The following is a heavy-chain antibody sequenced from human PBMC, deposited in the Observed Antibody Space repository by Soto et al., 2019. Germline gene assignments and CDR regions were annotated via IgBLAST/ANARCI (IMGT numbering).Heavy chain of an antibody. CDR3: ARDYRSAGTDWFDP. CDR2: ISYDGSNK. V-gene: IGHV3-30-3*01. CDR1: GFTFSSYA. Sequence: QVQLVESGGGVVQPGRSLRLSCAASGFTFSSYAMHWVRQAPGKGLEWVAVISYDGSNKYYADSVKGRFTISRDNSKNTLYLQMNSLGAEDTAVYYCARDYRSAGTDWFDPWGQGTLVTVSS. J-gene: IGHJ5*02. D-gene: IGHD6-19*01.